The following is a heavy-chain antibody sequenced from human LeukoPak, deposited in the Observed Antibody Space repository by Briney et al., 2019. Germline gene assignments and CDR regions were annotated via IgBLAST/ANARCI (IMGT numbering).Heavy chain of an antibody. CDR2: INHSGST. CDR1: GGSFSGYY. V-gene: IGHV4-34*01. D-gene: IGHD3-9*01. Sequence: TSETLSLTCAVYGGSFSGYYWSWIRQPLGKGLEWIGEINHSGSTNYNPSLKSRVTISVDTSKNQFSLKLSSVTAADTAVYYCARATIHYDILTGAYGDAFDIWGQGTMVTVSS. J-gene: IGHJ3*02. CDR3: ARATIHYDILTGAYGDAFDI.